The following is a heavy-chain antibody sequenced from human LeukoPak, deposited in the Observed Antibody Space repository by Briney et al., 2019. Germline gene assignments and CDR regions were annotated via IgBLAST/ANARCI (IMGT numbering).Heavy chain of an antibody. Sequence: GGSLRLSCAASGFTSSNCAPGWVSQAPGEGLEWVSTIYAGGTTHYTDSVMGRFTISRDNSKNTLYLQMNSVRVEDTAVYYCASRNYNIPGQFDYWGQRTLVTVSS. CDR3: ASRNYNIPGQFDY. J-gene: IGHJ4*02. V-gene: IGHV3-23*01. CDR2: IYAGGTT. D-gene: IGHD1-1*01. CDR1: GFTSSNCA.